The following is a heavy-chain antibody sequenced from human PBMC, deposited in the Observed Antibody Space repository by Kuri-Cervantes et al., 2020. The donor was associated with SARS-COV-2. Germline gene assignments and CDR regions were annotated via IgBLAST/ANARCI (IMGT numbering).Heavy chain of an antibody. D-gene: IGHD3-16*02. CDR3: AKASNWGSYRSFFDY. V-gene: IGHV3-30*18. CDR2: ISYDGSNK. J-gene: IGHJ4*02. CDR1: GFTFSSYG. Sequence: GESLKISCAASGFTFSSYGMHWVRQAPGKGLEWVAVISYDGSNKYYADSVKGRFTISRDISMHTVHLHMNNLGAEDTAMYYCAKASNWGSYRSFFDYWGQGALVTVSS.